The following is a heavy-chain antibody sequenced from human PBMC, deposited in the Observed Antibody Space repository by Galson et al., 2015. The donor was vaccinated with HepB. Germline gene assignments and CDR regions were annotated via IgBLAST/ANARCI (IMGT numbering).Heavy chain of an antibody. Sequence: SLRLSCAASGFIFSDHAMHWVRQAPGKGLEWVAVLVYGGSGKHYADFVKGRFSISADNARNTFYLQMNRLRADDTAVYYCAREGGPSSGYYPLDYWGQGTLVTVSS. CDR1: GFIFSDHA. V-gene: IGHV3-30*04. D-gene: IGHD3-22*01. J-gene: IGHJ4*02. CDR3: AREGGPSSGYYPLDY. CDR2: LVYGGSGK.